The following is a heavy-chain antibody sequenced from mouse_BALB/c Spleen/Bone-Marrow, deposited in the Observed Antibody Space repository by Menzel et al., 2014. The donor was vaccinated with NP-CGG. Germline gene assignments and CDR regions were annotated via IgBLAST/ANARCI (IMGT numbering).Heavy chain of an antibody. Sequence: VQLQQSGPGLVAPSQSLSIRCTVSGFSLTSYGVHWVRQPPGQGLEWLGAIWAGGSTNYNSALMSRLRINKDNSKSQVFLKVNSLQTDDTAMYYCAREGRGYYGSSGAAMDYWGQGTTVTVSS. J-gene: IGHJ4*01. CDR2: IWAGGST. CDR1: GFSLTSYG. D-gene: IGHD1-1*01. V-gene: IGHV2-9*02. CDR3: AREGRGYYGSSGAAMDY.